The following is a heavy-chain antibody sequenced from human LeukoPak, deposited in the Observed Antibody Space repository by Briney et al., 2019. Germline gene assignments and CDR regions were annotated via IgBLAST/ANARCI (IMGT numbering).Heavy chain of an antibody. CDR2: ISGSGGST. CDR1: GFTFSTYA. J-gene: IGHJ4*02. CDR3: AKGGYRYEGNLDY. V-gene: IGHV3-23*01. D-gene: IGHD5-18*01. Sequence: GRSLRLSCAASGFTFSTYAMSWVRQAPGKGLEWVSAISGSGGSTYYADSVKGRFTISRDNSKNTLYLQMSSLRAEDTAVYYCAKGGYRYEGNLDYWGQGTLVTVSS.